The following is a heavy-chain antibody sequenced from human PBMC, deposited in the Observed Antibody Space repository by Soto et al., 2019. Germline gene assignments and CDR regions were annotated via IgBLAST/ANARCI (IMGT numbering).Heavy chain of an antibody. V-gene: IGHV3-9*01. Sequence: GGSLRLSCAASGFTFDDYAMHWVRQAPGKGLEWVSGISWNSGSIGYADSVKGRFTISRDNAKNSLYLQMNSLRAEDTALYYCAKDFGPGYSGYDAYFDYWGQGTLVTVSS. CDR3: AKDFGPGYSGYDAYFDY. CDR1: GFTFDDYA. CDR2: ISWNSGSI. D-gene: IGHD5-12*01. J-gene: IGHJ4*02.